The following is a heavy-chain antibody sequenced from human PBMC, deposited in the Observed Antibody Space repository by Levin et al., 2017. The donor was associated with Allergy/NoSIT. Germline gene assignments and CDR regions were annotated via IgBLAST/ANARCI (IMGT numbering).Heavy chain of an antibody. CDR2: IIPIFGTA. Sequence: ASVKVSCKASGGTFSSYAISWVRQAPGQGLEWMGGIIPIFGTANYAQKFQGRVTITADESTSTAYMELSSLRSEDTAVYYCASYGGYNPAPRFKYYYYGMDVWGQGTTVTVSS. CDR1: GGTFSSYA. V-gene: IGHV1-69*13. D-gene: IGHD4-17*01. CDR3: ASYGGYNPAPRFKYYYYGMDV. J-gene: IGHJ6*02.